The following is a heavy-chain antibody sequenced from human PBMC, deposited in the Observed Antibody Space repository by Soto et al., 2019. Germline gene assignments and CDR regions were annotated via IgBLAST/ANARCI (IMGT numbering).Heavy chain of an antibody. CDR3: ARLGGSYAVPHFDY. J-gene: IGHJ4*02. D-gene: IGHD1-26*01. Sequence: SETLSLTCTVSGVSISSYYWSWIRQPPGKGLEWIGYIYDSGSTNYNPSLKSRVTLSVDTSKNQFSLKLSSVTAADTAVYYCARLGGSYAVPHFDYWGQGTLVTVSS. V-gene: IGHV4-59*08. CDR2: IYDSGST. CDR1: GVSISSYY.